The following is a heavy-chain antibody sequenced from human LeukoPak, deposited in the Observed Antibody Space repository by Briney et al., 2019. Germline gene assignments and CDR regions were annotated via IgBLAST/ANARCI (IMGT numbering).Heavy chain of an antibody. V-gene: IGHV4-61*02. Sequence: SETLSLTCTVSGGSISSGSYYWSWIRQPAGKGLEWIGRIYTSGSTNYNPSLKSRATMSVDTSKSQVSLKMTSVTVADTAVYYCARPSIPSAAASALDIWGQGTMVTVSS. D-gene: IGHD2-2*01. J-gene: IGHJ3*02. CDR3: ARPSIPSAAASALDI. CDR2: IYTSGST. CDR1: GGSISSGSYY.